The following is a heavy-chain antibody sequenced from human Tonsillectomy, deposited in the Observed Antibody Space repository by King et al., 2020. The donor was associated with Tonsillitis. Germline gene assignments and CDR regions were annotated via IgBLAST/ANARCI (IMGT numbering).Heavy chain of an antibody. D-gene: IGHD1/OR15-1a*01. CDR3: THNDVESTGTSDY. CDR1: GFSLSTSGVG. J-gene: IGHJ4*02. Sequence: TLKESGPTLVKPTQTLTLTCTFSGFSLSTSGVGVAWIRQPPGKALEWLALIYWDDDKRYSTSLESRLAITKDTSKNQVVLTMTDVDPVYTATYYCTHNDVESTGTSDYWGQGTLVTVSS. CDR2: IYWDDDK. V-gene: IGHV2-5*02.